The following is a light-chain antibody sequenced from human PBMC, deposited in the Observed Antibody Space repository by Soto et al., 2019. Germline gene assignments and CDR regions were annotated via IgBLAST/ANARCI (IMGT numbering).Light chain of an antibody. CDR2: TNK. J-gene: IGLJ3*02. CDR1: SSNIGSNT. CDR3: AAWDDSLNGRGV. Sequence: QSVLTQPPSASGTPGQRVTISCSGRSSNIGSNTVNWYQQLPGTAPKLLIYTNKQRPSGVPDRFSGSRSGTSASLAISGLQSEDEGDDYCAAWDDSLNGRGVFGGGTKLTVL. V-gene: IGLV1-44*01.